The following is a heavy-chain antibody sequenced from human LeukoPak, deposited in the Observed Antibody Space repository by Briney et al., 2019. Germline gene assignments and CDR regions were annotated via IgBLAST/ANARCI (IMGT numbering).Heavy chain of an antibody. J-gene: IGHJ4*02. D-gene: IGHD6-19*01. CDR3: ARDASAVAGTGIDY. CDR2: INHSGST. Sequence: SETLSLTCTVSGGSISSDDFYWSWVRQPPGKGLEWIGEINHSGSTNYNPSLKSRVTISVDTSKNQFSLKLSSVTAADTAVYYCARDASAVAGTGIDYWGQGTLVTVSS. V-gene: IGHV4-61*08. CDR1: GGSISSDDFY.